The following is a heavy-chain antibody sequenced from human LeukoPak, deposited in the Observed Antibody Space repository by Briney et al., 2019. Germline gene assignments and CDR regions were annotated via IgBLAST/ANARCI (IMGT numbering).Heavy chain of an antibody. V-gene: IGHV3-53*01. J-gene: IGHJ4*02. CDR1: GFTVSGNY. D-gene: IGHD6-13*01. CDR3: ARGGARQQLVENYFDH. CDR2: LYRGGST. Sequence: GGSLRLSCAASGFTVSGNYMNWVRQAPGKGLEWVSVLYRGGSTYYADSVKGRFTISRDTSKNTAYLQMNSLRAEDTAVYYCARGGARQQLVENYFDHWGQGTLVTVSS.